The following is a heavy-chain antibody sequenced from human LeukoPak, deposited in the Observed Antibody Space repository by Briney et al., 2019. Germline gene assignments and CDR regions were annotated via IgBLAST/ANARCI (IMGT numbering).Heavy chain of an antibody. J-gene: IGHJ4*02. CDR3: AKARGGFGELLGEIDY. CDR1: GFTFDDYA. D-gene: IGHD3-10*01. V-gene: IGHV3-9*01. CDR2: ISWNSGSI. Sequence: PGGSLRLSCAASGFTFDDYAMHWVRQAPGKGLEWVSGISWNSGSIGYADSVKGRFTISRDNSKNTLYLQMNSLRAEDTAVYYCAKARGGFGELLGEIDYWGQGTLVTVSS.